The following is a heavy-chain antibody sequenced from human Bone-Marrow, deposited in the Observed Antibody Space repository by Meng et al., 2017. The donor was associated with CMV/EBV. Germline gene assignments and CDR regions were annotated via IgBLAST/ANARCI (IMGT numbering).Heavy chain of an antibody. CDR2: LFHIGDT. D-gene: IGHD1-26*01. V-gene: IGHV4-39*01. CDR1: DVSINNSSFF. J-gene: IGHJ4*02. Sequence: SETLSLTCTVSDVSINNSSFFWGWIRQPPGKGLEWIGSLFHIGDTYSTPSLRSRVAISLYTSKNQFSLRLNSVTATDTAVYYCARHLRGYSWPKSDWGQGTLVTVSS. CDR3: ARHLRGYSWPKSD.